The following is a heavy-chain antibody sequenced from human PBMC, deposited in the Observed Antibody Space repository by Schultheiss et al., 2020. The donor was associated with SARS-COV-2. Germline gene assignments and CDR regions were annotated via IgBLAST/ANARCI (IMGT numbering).Heavy chain of an antibody. D-gene: IGHD3-22*01. V-gene: IGHV3-23*01. CDR2: ISGSGGST. Sequence: GSLRLSCAASGFTFSSYAMSWVRQAPGKGLEWVSAISGSGGSTYYADSVKGRFTISRDNSKNTLYLQMNSLRAEDTAVYYCAETYYYDSSGLTDAFDIWGQGTMVTVSS. CDR3: AETYYYDSSGLTDAFDI. J-gene: IGHJ3*02. CDR1: GFTFSSYA.